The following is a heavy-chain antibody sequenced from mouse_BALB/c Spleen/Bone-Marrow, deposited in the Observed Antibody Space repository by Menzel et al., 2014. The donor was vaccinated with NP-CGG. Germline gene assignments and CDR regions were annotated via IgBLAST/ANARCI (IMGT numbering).Heavy chain of an antibody. CDR3: TRGGGMDY. V-gene: IGHV1S56*01. CDR1: GYTFTSYY. CDR2: IYPGDGST. Sequence: QVQLQQSGPELVKPGASVKTSCKASGYTFTSYYIHWVKQRPGQGLEWIGWIYPGDGSTKYNEKFKGKTTLTADKSSSTAYMLLSNLTSEDSAIYFCTRGGGMDYWSQGTSDTVSS. J-gene: IGHJ4*01.